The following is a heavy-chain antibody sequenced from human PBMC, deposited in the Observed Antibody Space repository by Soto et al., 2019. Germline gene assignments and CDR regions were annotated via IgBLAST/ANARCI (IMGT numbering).Heavy chain of an antibody. CDR3: ARAGYCTSNGCHSTLLDY. CDR1: GFTFSSYE. V-gene: IGHV3-48*03. J-gene: IGHJ4*02. D-gene: IGHD2-2*03. CDR2: IRSSGDSI. Sequence: EVHLVESGGGLVQPGGSLRLSCAASGFTFSSYEMIWVRQAPGEGLEWLSYIRSSGDSIYYADSVKGRFTISRDNAKNSLSLQMNSLRAEDTAVYYCARAGYCTSNGCHSTLLDYWGQGILVTVSS.